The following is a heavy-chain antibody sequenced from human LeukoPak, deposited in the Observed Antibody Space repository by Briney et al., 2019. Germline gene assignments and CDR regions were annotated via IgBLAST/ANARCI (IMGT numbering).Heavy chain of an antibody. Sequence: ASVKVSCKASGYTFTGYYMHWVRQAPGQGLEWMGWINPSTGGTTYSQKFQGRVTMTRDTSISTAYMELNRLRSDDTAVYYCARESDWNYLSDYWGQGTLVTVSS. V-gene: IGHV1-2*02. D-gene: IGHD1-7*01. J-gene: IGHJ4*02. CDR2: INPSTGGT. CDR1: GYTFTGYY. CDR3: ARESDWNYLSDY.